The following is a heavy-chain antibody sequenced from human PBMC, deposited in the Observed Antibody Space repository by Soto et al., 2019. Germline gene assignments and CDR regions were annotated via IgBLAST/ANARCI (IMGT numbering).Heavy chain of an antibody. Sequence: QVQLQQWGAGLLKPSETLSLTCAVYGGSFSGYYWSWIRQPPGKGLEWIGEINHSGSTNYNPSLKSRVTISVDTSKNQFSLKLSSVTAADTVVYYCARGWSGWRVWLDYWGQGTLVTVSS. CDR1: GGSFSGYY. J-gene: IGHJ4*02. CDR3: ARGWSGWRVWLDY. D-gene: IGHD6-19*01. V-gene: IGHV4-34*01. CDR2: INHSGST.